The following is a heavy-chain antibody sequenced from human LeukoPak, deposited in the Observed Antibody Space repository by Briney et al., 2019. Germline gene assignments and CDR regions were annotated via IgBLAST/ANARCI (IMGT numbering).Heavy chain of an antibody. CDR2: IYTSGST. D-gene: IGHD1-26*01. J-gene: IGHJ4*02. CDR3: ARSGSINFDY. V-gene: IGHV4-4*07. Sequence: SETLSLTCTVSGGSISSYYWSWIPQPAGEGLEWIGRIYTSGSTNYNPSLKSRVTMSVDASKNQFSLKLGSVTAADTAVYYCARSGSINFDYWGQGTLVTVSS. CDR1: GGSISSYY.